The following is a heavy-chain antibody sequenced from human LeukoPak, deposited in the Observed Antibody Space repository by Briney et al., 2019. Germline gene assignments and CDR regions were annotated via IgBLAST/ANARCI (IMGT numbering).Heavy chain of an antibody. CDR1: GASISSYY. Sequence: SETLSLTCTVSGASISSYYWSWIRQPPGKGLEWIGRIYTGAIISGNTNYNPSLKSRVTMSVDTSKNQFSLKLSSVTAADTAVYYCARYDLHQLDAFDIWGQGTMVTVSS. CDR2: IYTGAIISGNT. J-gene: IGHJ3*02. D-gene: IGHD2-2*01. CDR3: ARYDLHQLDAFDI. V-gene: IGHV4-4*07.